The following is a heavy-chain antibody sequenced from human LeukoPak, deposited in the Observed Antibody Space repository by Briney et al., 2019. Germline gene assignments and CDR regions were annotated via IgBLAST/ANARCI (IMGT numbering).Heavy chain of an antibody. D-gene: IGHD6-6*01. CDR3: AGAARAARPGHYYYYMDV. CDR2: IYYSGST. CDR1: GGSISSYY. V-gene: IGHV4-59*01. Sequence: SETLSLTCTVSGGSISSYYWSWIRQPPGKGLEWIGYIYYSGSTTYNPSLKSRVTISVDTSKNQFSLKLSSVTAADTAVYYCAGAARAARPGHYYYYMDVWGKGTTVTVSS. J-gene: IGHJ6*03.